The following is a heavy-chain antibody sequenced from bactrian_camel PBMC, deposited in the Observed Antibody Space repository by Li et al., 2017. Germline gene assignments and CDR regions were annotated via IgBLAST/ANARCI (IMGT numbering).Heavy chain of an antibody. D-gene: IGHD6*01. J-gene: IGHJ4*01. Sequence: VQLVESGGGSVQAGGSLRLSCAASQYTSRRAACMSWFRQAPGKERVGVAAFDSKGIDYAESVKGRFTVSRDVNEDIVYLQMNSLKPEDTAIYYCAADSVADCTVSIGGFWGQGTQVTVS. V-gene: IGHV3S53*01. CDR1: QYTSRRAAC. CDR2: FDSKGI. CDR3: AADSVADCTVSIGGF.